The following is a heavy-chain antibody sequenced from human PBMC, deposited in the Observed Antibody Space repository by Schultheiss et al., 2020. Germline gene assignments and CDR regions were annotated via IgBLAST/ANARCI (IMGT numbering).Heavy chain of an antibody. D-gene: IGHD1-14*01. CDR1: GFTFSSYG. CDR3: ASRRGAFDI. CDR2: IIQDGSEK. V-gene: IGHV3-7*01. Sequence: GGSLRLSCAASGFTFSSYGMHWVRQAPGKGLEWVANIIQDGSEKNYVDSVKGRFTISRDNAKNSLYLQMNSLRAEDTAVYYCASRRGAFDIWGQGTMVTVSS. J-gene: IGHJ3*02.